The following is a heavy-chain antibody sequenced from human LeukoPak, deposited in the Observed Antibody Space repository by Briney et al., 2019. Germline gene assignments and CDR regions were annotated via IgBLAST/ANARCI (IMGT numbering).Heavy chain of an antibody. CDR2: IIPIFGTA. Sequence: ASVKVSCKASGGTFSSYAISWVRQAPGQGLEWMGGIIPIFGTANYAQKFQGRVTITADESTSTAYMELSSLRSEDTAVYYCARGPLWFGELLRNYYYYMDVWGKGTTVTISS. J-gene: IGHJ6*03. V-gene: IGHV1-69*13. CDR1: GGTFSSYA. CDR3: ARGPLWFGELLRNYYYYMDV. D-gene: IGHD3-10*01.